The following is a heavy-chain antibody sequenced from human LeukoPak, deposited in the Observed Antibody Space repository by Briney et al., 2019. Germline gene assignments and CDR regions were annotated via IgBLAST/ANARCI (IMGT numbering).Heavy chain of an antibody. D-gene: IGHD6-19*01. J-gene: IGHJ3*02. CDR2: IYYSGST. V-gene: IGHV4-39*01. Sequence: SETLSLTCTVSGASISSTTYYWCWIRQPPRKGLEWIASIYYSGSTYYNPSLKSRVTISVDTSKNQFSLKLSSVTAADTAVYYCARHKYSSGWPPEGAFDIWGQGTMVTVSS. CDR3: ARHKYSSGWPPEGAFDI. CDR1: GASISSTTYY.